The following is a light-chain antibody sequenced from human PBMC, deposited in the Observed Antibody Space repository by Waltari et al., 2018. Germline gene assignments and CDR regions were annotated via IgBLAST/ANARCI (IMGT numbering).Light chain of an antibody. CDR2: LGS. Sequence: DIVMTQSPLSLPVTPGEPASIPCRSSQSLLHSNGFNYLDWYLQKPGQSPQLLIFLGSNRAAGVPDRFSGSASGTDFTLKISRVEAEDVGIYYCMQALQTPLTFGGGTKVEIK. J-gene: IGKJ4*01. CDR1: QSLLHSNGFNY. CDR3: MQALQTPLT. V-gene: IGKV2-28*01.